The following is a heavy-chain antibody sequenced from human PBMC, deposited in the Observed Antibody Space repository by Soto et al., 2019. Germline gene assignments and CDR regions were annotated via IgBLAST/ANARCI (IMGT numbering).Heavy chain of an antibody. CDR2: IKQDGSEK. CDR1: GFTFSSYW. CDR3: VRIPRYYYDSSGYNKYYFDY. D-gene: IGHD3-22*01. Sequence: HPGGSLRLSCAASGFTFSSYWMSWVRQAPGKGLEWVANIKQDGSEKYYVDSVKGRFTISRDNAKNSLYLQMNSLRAEDTAVYYCVRIPRYYYDSSGYNKYYFDYWGQGTLVTVSS. V-gene: IGHV3-7*01. J-gene: IGHJ4*02.